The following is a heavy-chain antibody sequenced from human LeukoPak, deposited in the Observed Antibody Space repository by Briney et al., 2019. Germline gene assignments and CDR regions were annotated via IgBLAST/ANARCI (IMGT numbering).Heavy chain of an antibody. CDR3: ARGATYYASGTFYP. V-gene: IGHV1-2*02. CDR2: INPRSGST. J-gene: IGHJ5*02. Sequence: ASVKLSCKTSGYSFTDNYIFWVRQAPGEGPEWMGWINPRSGSTDYAQKFQGRATLTSDTSISTVYLELTRLKSDDPAVYYCARGATYYASGTFYPWGQGTLVTVSS. D-gene: IGHD3-10*01. CDR1: GYSFTDNY.